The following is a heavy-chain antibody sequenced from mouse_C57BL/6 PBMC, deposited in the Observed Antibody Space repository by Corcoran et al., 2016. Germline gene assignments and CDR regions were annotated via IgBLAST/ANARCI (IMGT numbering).Heavy chain of an antibody. J-gene: IGHJ3*01. CDR3: VPDYGSSHLAY. D-gene: IGHD1-1*01. CDR2: IDPEDGET. CDR1: GFHIKDYY. V-gene: IGHV14-2*01. Sequence: EVQLQQSGAELVKPGASVKLSCTASGFHIKDYYMHGVKQRTEQGLGWIGRIDPEDGETKYAQKFQGKATITADTSSNTAYLQLSSLTSEDTAVYYCVPDYGSSHLAYWGQGTLVTVSA.